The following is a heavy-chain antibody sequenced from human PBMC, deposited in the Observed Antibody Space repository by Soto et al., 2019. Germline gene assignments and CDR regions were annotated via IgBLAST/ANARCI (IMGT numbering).Heavy chain of an antibody. Sequence: QVQLQQWGAGLLKPSETLSLTCAVYGGSFSGYYWSWIRQPPGKGLEWTGEINHSGSTNYNPSLKSRVTISVDTSKNQFSLKLSSVTAADTAVYYCARGRVIRRGGMDVWGQGTTVTVSS. CDR2: INHSGST. CDR3: ARGRVIRRGGMDV. V-gene: IGHV4-34*01. J-gene: IGHJ6*02. CDR1: GGSFSGYY. D-gene: IGHD3-3*01.